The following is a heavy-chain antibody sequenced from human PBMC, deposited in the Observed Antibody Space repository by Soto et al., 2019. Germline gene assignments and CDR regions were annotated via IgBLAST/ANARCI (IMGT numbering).Heavy chain of an antibody. CDR3: ARPEAAYYYYGMDV. J-gene: IGHJ6*02. V-gene: IGHV3-7*05. CDR2: IKQDGSEK. CDR1: GFTFSSYL. Sequence: GGSLRLSCAASGFTFSSYLMSWVRQAPGKGLEWVANIKQDGSEKYYVDSVKGRFTISRDNAKNSLYLQMNSLRAEDTAVYYCARPEAAYYYYGMDVWGQGTTVTVSS.